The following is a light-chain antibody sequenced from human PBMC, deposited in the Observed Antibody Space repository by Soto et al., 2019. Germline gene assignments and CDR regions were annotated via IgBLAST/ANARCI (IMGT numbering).Light chain of an antibody. J-gene: IGKJ1*01. CDR3: QHYNSYSEA. CDR2: GAS. V-gene: IGKV3-20*01. Sequence: EILLTQSPGTLSLSPGEISTLSCRSSQSVSNNYLAWYQQKPGQAPRLLIYGASNRATGIPDRFSGSGSGTDFTLTISRLEPEDFATYYCQHYNSYSEAFGQGTKVDIK. CDR1: QSVSNNY.